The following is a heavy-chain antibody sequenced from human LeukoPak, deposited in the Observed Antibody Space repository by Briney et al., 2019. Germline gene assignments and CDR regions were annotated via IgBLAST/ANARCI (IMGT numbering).Heavy chain of an antibody. D-gene: IGHD2-15*01. J-gene: IGHJ4*02. Sequence: GSLRLSCAASGFTFSSYWSWIRQPPGKGLEWIGEINHSGSTNYNPSLKSRVTISVDTSKNQFSLKLSSVTAADTAVYYCARARIYGPFDYWGQGTLVTVSS. CDR1: GFTFSSY. CDR3: ARARIYGPFDY. CDR2: INHSGST. V-gene: IGHV4-34*01.